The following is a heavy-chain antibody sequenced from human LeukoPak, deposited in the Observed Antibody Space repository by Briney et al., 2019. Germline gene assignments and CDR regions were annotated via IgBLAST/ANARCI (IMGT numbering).Heavy chain of an antibody. Sequence: ASVKVSCKASGGTFSSYAISWVRQAPGQGLEWMGGIIPIFGTANYAQKFQGRVTITADESTSTAYMGLSSLRSEDTAVYYCARAGGYYDSSGYCHTAFDYWGQGTLVTVSS. CDR1: GGTFSSYA. J-gene: IGHJ4*02. CDR3: ARAGGYYDSSGYCHTAFDY. D-gene: IGHD3-22*01. V-gene: IGHV1-69*13. CDR2: IIPIFGTA.